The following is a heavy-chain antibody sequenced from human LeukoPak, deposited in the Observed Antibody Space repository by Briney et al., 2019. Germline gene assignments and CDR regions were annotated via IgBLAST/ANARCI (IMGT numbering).Heavy chain of an antibody. CDR1: GFTFSNYG. J-gene: IGHJ4*02. Sequence: MPGGSLRLSCAASGFTFSNYGMNWVRQAPGKGLEWVSAIGGSANNTYYADSVKGRFTISRDNAKNSLYLQMNSLRAEDTAVYYCASRNDFFDYWGQGTLVTVSS. CDR2: IGGSANNT. CDR3: ASRNDFFDY. V-gene: IGHV3-21*01.